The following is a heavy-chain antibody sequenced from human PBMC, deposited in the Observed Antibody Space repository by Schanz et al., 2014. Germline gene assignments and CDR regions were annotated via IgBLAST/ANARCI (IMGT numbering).Heavy chain of an antibody. Sequence: EVQLLESGGGLVQPGGSLRLSCAASGITFSSHSFNWIRQAPGKGLEWVSYVSSSSSYTHYADSVKGRFTISRDNAKNSLYLQMNSLRAEDTAVYYCARPPHDSSGYYPFDYWGQGTLVTVSS. J-gene: IGHJ4*02. D-gene: IGHD3-22*01. CDR1: GITFSSHS. V-gene: IGHV3-48*04. CDR2: VSSSSSYT. CDR3: ARPPHDSSGYYPFDY.